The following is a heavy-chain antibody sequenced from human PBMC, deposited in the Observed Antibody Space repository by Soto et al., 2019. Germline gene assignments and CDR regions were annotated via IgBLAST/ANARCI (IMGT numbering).Heavy chain of an antibody. D-gene: IGHD2-15*01. V-gene: IGHV3-23*01. CDR3: AKDCSGGSCYSFWFDP. CDR2: ISGSGGST. J-gene: IGHJ5*02. CDR1: GFTFSSYA. Sequence: LRLSCAASGFTFSSYAMSWVRQAPGKGLEWVSAISGSGGSTYYADSVKGRFTISRDNSKNTLYLQMNSLRAEDTAVYYCAKDCSGGSCYSFWFDPWGQGTLVTVSS.